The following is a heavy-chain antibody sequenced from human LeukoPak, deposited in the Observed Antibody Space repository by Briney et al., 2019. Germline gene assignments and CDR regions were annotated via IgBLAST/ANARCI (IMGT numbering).Heavy chain of an antibody. CDR3: AKSPGAVVGATWIGGGLDY. CDR1: GFTFSSYA. CDR2: ISYDGSNK. D-gene: IGHD1-26*01. Sequence: PGGSLRLSCAASGFTFSSYAMHWVRQAPGKGLEWVAVISYDGSNKYYADSVKGRFTISRDNSKNTLYLQMNSLRVEDTAVYYCAKSPGAVVGATWIGGGLDYWGQGTLVTVSS. V-gene: IGHV3-30*04. J-gene: IGHJ4*02.